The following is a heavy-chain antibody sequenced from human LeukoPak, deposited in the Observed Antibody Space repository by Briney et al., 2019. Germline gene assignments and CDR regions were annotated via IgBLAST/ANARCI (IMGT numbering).Heavy chain of an antibody. J-gene: IGHJ6*03. V-gene: IGHV3-23*01. D-gene: IGHD2-8*01. CDR1: GFTFVSYA. CDR3: AKDRGHCVNGVCHNYYYMDV. CDR2: ISAGGGST. Sequence: GGSLRLSCAASGFTFVSYAMTWVRQAPGKGLEWVSTISAGGGSTDYADSVKGRFTISRDNSKNTLYLQMNSLMNSLRAEDTAVYYCAKDRGHCVNGVCHNYYYMDVWGKGTTVTVSS.